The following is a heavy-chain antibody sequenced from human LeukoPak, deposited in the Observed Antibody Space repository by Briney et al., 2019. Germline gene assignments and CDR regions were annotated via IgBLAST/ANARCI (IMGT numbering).Heavy chain of an antibody. J-gene: IGHJ5*02. CDR1: GFTFSSYA. Sequence: PGGSLRLSCAASGFTFSSYAMHWVRQAPGKGLEWVAVISYDGSNKYYADSVKGRFTISRDNSKNTLYLQMNSLRAEDTAVYYCARGDSSGSNWFDPWGQGTLVTVSS. V-gene: IGHV3-30-3*01. CDR3: ARGDSSGSNWFDP. CDR2: ISYDGSNK. D-gene: IGHD3-22*01.